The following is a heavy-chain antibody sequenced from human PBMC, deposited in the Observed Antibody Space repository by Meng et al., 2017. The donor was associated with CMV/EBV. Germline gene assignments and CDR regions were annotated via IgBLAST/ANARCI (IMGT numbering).Heavy chain of an antibody. CDR3: ARSESSLRMPAIWY. J-gene: IGHJ4*02. Sequence: ASVKVSCKASGYTFTGYYMHWVRQAPGQGLEWMGWINPNSGGTNYAQKFQGRVTMTRDKSISTAYMELSRLRSDDTAVYYCARSESSLRMPAIWYWGQGTLVTVSS. CDR2: INPNSGGT. CDR1: GYTFTGYY. D-gene: IGHD2-2*01. V-gene: IGHV1-2*02.